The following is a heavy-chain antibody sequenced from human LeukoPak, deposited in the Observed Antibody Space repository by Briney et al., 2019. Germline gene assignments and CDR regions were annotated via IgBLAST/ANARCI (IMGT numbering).Heavy chain of an antibody. CDR1: GGSFSGYY. Sequence: PSETLSLTCAVYGGSFSGYYWSWIRQPPGKGLEWIGEINHSGSTNYNPSLKSRVTISLDTSKNQFSLKLSSVTAADTAVYYCARAYCGGDCFADYWGQGTLVTVSS. CDR2: INHSGST. CDR3: ARAYCGGDCFADY. V-gene: IGHV4-34*01. J-gene: IGHJ4*02. D-gene: IGHD2-21*01.